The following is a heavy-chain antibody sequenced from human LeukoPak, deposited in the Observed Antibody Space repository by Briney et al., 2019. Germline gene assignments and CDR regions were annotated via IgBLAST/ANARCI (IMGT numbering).Heavy chain of an antibody. CDR2: ISGSGGST. V-gene: IGHV3-23*01. D-gene: IGHD3-16*02. Sequence: GGSLRLSCAASGFTFSSYAMSWVRQAPGKGLEWVSAISGSGGSTYYADSVKGRFTISRDNSKNTLYLQMNSLRAEDTAVYYCATDGVRVTFLSPRDYIWGSYRSDYFDYWGQGTLVSVSS. CDR1: GFTFSSYA. CDR3: ATDGVRVTFLSPRDYIWGSYRSDYFDY. J-gene: IGHJ4*02.